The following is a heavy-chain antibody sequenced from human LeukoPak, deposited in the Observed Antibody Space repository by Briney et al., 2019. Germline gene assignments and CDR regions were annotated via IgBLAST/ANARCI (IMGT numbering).Heavy chain of an antibody. CDR1: GFTFNNYA. CDR3: AKDGAATDFYNYYDMDV. J-gene: IGHJ6*02. V-gene: IGHV3-23*01. Sequence: GGSLRLSCAASGFTFNNYAMNWVRQAPGKGLEWVSAISGSGGNTYYADSVRGRFTISRDNSKNTLNLQMNSLRAEDTAVYYCAKDGAATDFYNYYDMDVWGQGTTVTVSS. CDR2: ISGSGGNT. D-gene: IGHD6-13*01.